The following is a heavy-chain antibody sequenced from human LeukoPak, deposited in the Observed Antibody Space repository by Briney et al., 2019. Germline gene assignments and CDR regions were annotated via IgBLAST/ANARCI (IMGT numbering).Heavy chain of an antibody. Sequence: GGSLRLSCAASGFTFSSYEMNWVRQAPGKGLEWVSYISSSGSTIYYADSVKGRFTISRDNAKNSLYLQMNNLRAEDTAVYYCAELGITMIGGVWGKGTTVTVSS. V-gene: IGHV3-48*03. CDR1: GFTFSSYE. CDR2: ISSSGSTI. D-gene: IGHD3-10*02. J-gene: IGHJ6*04. CDR3: AELGITMIGGV.